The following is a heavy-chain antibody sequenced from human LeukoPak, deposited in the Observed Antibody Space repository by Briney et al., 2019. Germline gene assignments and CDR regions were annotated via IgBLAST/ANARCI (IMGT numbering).Heavy chain of an antibody. V-gene: IGHV3-23*01. CDR1: GFTFSSYA. D-gene: IGHD3-22*01. Sequence: GGSLRLSRAASGFTFSSYAMSWVRQAPGKGLEWVSAISGSGGSTYYADSVKGRFTISRDNSKNTLYLQMNSLRAEDTAVYYCALHYYDSSGYFDYWGQGTLVTVSS. J-gene: IGHJ4*02. CDR3: ALHYYDSSGYFDY. CDR2: ISGSGGST.